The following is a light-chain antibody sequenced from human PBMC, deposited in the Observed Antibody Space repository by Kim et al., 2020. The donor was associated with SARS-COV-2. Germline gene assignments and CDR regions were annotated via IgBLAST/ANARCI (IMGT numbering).Light chain of an antibody. Sequence: GQSLAISCTGTSSDVGGYNYVSWYQQHPGKAPKLMIYDVSNRPSGVSNRFSGSKSGNTASLTISGLQAEDEGDYYCSSYTSSRTRVFGGGTQLTVL. CDR1: SSDVGGYNY. V-gene: IGLV2-14*03. J-gene: IGLJ2*01. CDR3: SSYTSSRTRV. CDR2: DVS.